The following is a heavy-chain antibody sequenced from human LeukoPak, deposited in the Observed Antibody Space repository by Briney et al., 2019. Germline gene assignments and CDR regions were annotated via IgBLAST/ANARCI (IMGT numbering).Heavy chain of an antibody. CDR3: ARQGTYGSAPFDI. J-gene: IGHJ3*02. V-gene: IGHV4-59*08. CDR1: GGSINSYY. D-gene: IGHD3-10*01. Sequence: PSETLSLTCTVSGGSINSYYWSWIRQPPGKGLEWIGYIYYIGSTNYNPSLRGRATISVDTSNNQFYLKLSSVTAADTAVYYCARQGTYGSAPFDIWGQGTMVTVSS. CDR2: IYYIGST.